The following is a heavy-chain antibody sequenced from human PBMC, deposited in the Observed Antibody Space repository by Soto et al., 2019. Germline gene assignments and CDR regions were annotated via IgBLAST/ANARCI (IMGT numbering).Heavy chain of an antibody. J-gene: IGHJ3*02. CDR2: INPNSGGT. CDR3: ARDRDPYYDFWSGYPEDAFDI. D-gene: IGHD3-3*01. V-gene: IGHV1-2*02. CDR1: GYTFTGYY. Sequence: ASVKVSCKASGYTFTGYYMHWVRQAPGQGLEWMGWINPNSGGTNYAQKFQGRVTMTRDTSISTAYMELSRLRSDDTAVYYCARDRDPYYDFWSGYPEDAFDIWGQGTIVTVSS.